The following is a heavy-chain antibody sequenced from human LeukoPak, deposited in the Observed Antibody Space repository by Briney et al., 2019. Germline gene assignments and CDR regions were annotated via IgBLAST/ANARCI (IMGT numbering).Heavy chain of an antibody. D-gene: IGHD5-18*01. CDR3: VKEERGYSYGDY. CDR2: IWYDGSNK. V-gene: IGHV3-33*06. CDR1: GFTFSSYG. Sequence: GGSLRLSCAASGFTFSSYGMHWVRQAPGKGLEWVAVIWYDGSNKYYADSVKGRFTISRDNSKNTLYLQMNYLTADDTARYYCVKEERGYSYGDYWGQGTLVTVSS. J-gene: IGHJ4*02.